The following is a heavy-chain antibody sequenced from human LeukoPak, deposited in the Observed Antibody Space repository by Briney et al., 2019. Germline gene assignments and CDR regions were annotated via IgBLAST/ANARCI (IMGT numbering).Heavy chain of an antibody. V-gene: IGHV3-23*01. Sequence: GGSLRLSCAASGFTFSSYAMSWVRQAPGKGLEWVSATSGTSGRTYYADSVKGRFTISRDNSKNTLYLQMNSLRAEDTAVYYCAKDFVVVPGNVNYFDYWGQGTLVTVSS. CDR2: TSGTSGRT. CDR1: GFTFSSYA. J-gene: IGHJ4*02. CDR3: AKDFVVVPGNVNYFDY. D-gene: IGHD2-21*02.